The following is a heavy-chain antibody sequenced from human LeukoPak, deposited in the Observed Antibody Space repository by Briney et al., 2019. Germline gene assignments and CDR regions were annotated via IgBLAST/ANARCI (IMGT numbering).Heavy chain of an antibody. CDR3: AKDRRRTTVTMYDY. Sequence: SGGSLRLSCAASGFTFSSYVMSWVRQAPGKGREWVSAISGSGDSTYYADSVKGRFTISRDNSKNTLYLQMNSLRAEDTAVYFCAKDRRRTTVTMYDYWGQGTLVTVSS. J-gene: IGHJ4*02. V-gene: IGHV3-23*01. D-gene: IGHD4-17*01. CDR2: ISGSGDST. CDR1: GFTFSSYV.